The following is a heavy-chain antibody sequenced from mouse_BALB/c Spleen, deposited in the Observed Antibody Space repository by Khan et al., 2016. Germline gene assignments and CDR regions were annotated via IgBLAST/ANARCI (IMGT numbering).Heavy chain of an antibody. CDR3: ARYKVVDYAMDY. J-gene: IGHJ4*01. Sequence: EVELVESGGGLVKPGGSLKLSCAASGFTFSSYAMSWVRQSPEKRLEWVAEISSGGSYTYYPDPVTGRFTIPRDNAKHTLYLEMSSLRSEDTAMYYFARYKVVDYAMDYWGQGTSVTVSS. V-gene: IGHV5-9-4*01. CDR2: ISSGGSYT. D-gene: IGHD1-1*01. CDR1: GFTFSSYA.